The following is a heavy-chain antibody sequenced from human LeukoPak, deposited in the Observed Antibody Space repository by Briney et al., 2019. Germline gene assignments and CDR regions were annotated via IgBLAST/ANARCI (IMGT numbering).Heavy chain of an antibody. Sequence: PGGSLRLSCAASGFTLSNFWMTWVRQAPGKGLEWVANIKHDGTETKYVDSVKGRFTISRDNAKNSLYLQMNSLRAEDTAVYFCARGRYSSGWYHDFWGQGALVTVSS. J-gene: IGHJ4*02. V-gene: IGHV3-7*04. CDR3: ARGRYSSGWYHDF. CDR1: GFTLSNFW. D-gene: IGHD6-19*01. CDR2: IKHDGTET.